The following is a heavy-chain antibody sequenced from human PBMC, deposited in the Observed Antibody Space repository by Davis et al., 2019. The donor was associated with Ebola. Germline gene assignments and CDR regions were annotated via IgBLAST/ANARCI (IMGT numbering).Heavy chain of an antibody. J-gene: IGHJ4*02. CDR3: TTVISAYYDILTGYKAVDY. CDR1: GFTFSNAW. Sequence: GGSLRLSCAASGFTFSNAWLNWVRQAPGKGLEWVGRIKSKADGGTTDYAAPVQGRFIISRDDSKNTLYLQMNSLKTEDTAVYYCTTVISAYYDILTGYKAVDYWGQGTLVTVSS. CDR2: IKSKADGGTT. D-gene: IGHD3-9*01. V-gene: IGHV3-15*01.